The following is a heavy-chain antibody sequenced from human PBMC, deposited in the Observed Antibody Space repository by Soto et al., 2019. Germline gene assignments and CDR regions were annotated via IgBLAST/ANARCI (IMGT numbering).Heavy chain of an antibody. V-gene: IGHV4-39*01. Sequence: SETLSLTCTVSGGSISSSSYYWGWIRQPPGKGLEWIGSIYYSGSTYYNPSLKSRVTMSVDKSKNQFSLKLRSVTAADTAVYYCGVAATDDGARPPWNYYYYMDVWGKGTTVTVSS. CDR1: GGSISSSSYY. J-gene: IGHJ6*03. CDR3: GVAATDDGARPPWNYYYYMDV. CDR2: IYYSGST. D-gene: IGHD2-15*01.